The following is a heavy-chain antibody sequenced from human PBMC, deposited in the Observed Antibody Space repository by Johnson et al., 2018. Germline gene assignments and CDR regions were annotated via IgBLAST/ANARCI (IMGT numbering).Heavy chain of an antibody. CDR2: ISSSSRII. V-gene: IGHV3-48*02. D-gene: IGHD2-21*02. CDR3: ARRWAYCGGDCLDAFDI. CDR1: GFTFSTYS. J-gene: IGHJ3*02. Sequence: EVQLVESGGGLVQPGGTLRLSCTASGFTFSTYSMNWVRQAPGKGLEWVSYISSSSRIIYFADSVKGRFTISRENDKNSLYLQMNSLRDEDTAVYYCARRWAYCGGDCLDAFDIWGQGTMVTVSS.